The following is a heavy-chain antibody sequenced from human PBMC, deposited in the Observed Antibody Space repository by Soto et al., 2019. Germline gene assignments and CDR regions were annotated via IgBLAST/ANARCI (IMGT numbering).Heavy chain of an antibody. CDR1: GYSFTTYW. J-gene: IGHJ6*02. Sequence: PGESLKISCKGSGYSFTTYWIAWVRQMPWKGLECMGIIYPGDSDTRYSPSFQGQVTISADKSISTAHLQWSSLKASDTAIYYCARLGAIFGVWYYYGMDVWGQGTTVTVSS. D-gene: IGHD3-3*01. V-gene: IGHV5-51*01. CDR3: ARLGAIFGVWYYYGMDV. CDR2: IYPGDSDT.